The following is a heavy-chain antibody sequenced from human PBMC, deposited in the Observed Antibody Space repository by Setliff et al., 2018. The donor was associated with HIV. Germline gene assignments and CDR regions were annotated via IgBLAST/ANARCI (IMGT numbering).Heavy chain of an antibody. CDR3: ARGTLYYYDTGGYSYFDY. V-gene: IGHV4-31*03. CDR2: IYYSGST. CDR1: GGSISSGGYH. J-gene: IGHJ4*02. Sequence: SETLSLTCTVSGGSISSGGYHWSWIRQHPGKGLEWIGYIYYSGSTYYNPSLKSRVTISVDTSKNQFSLKLSSVTAADTAVFYCARGTLYYYDTGGYSYFDYWGQGTLVTVSS. D-gene: IGHD3-22*01.